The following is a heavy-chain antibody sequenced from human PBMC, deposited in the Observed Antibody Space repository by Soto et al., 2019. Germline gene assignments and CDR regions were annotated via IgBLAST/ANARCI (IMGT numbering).Heavy chain of an antibody. Sequence: QVQLVQSGAEVKKPGSSVKVSCKASGGTFSSYAISWVRQAPGQGLEWMGGIIPIFGTANYAQKFQGRVTMTADESTSTAYMELSSLRSEDTAVYYCARDGFYYDFWSGYYRGWFDPWGQGTLVTVSS. CDR3: ARDGFYYDFWSGYYRGWFDP. CDR2: IIPIFGTA. V-gene: IGHV1-69*01. J-gene: IGHJ5*02. D-gene: IGHD3-3*01. CDR1: GGTFSSYA.